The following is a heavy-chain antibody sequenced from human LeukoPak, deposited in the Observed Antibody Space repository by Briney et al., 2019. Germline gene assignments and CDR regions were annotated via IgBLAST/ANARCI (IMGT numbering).Heavy chain of an antibody. CDR1: GFTFSSYG. D-gene: IGHD3-22*01. V-gene: IGHV3-33*01. CDR3: AREYYYDSSGYWVSAFDI. Sequence: GGSLRLSCAASGFTFSSYGMHWVRQAPGKGLEWVAVIWYDGSNKYYADSVKGRFTISRDNAKNSLYLQMNSLRAEDTAVYYCAREYYYDSSGYWVSAFDIWGQGTMVTVSS. CDR2: IWYDGSNK. J-gene: IGHJ3*02.